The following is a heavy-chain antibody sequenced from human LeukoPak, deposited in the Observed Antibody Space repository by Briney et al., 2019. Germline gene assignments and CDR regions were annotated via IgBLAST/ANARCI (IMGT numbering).Heavy chain of an antibody. CDR1: GFTFGDHA. CDR3: AKGGSSYSEMDY. CDR2: LSASGGLT. V-gene: IGHV3-23*01. J-gene: IGHJ4*02. Sequence: GGSLRLSCTASGFTFGDHAMSWVRQAPGKGLEWVSGLSASGGLTYYADSVKGRFTISRDNSKNTLYLQMNSLGADDTAVYYCAKGGSSYSEMDYWGQGTLVTVSS. D-gene: IGHD3-22*01.